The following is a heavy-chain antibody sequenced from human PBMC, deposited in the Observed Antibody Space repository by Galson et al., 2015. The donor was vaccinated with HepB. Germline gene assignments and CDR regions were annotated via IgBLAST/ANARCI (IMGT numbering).Heavy chain of an antibody. Sequence: SLTCTVSGGSISSSSYYWGWIRQPPGKGLEWIGSIYYSGSTCYNPSLKSRVTISVDTSKNQFSLKLSSVTAADTAVYYCAREYSSSSERDFDYWGQGTLVTVSS. CDR1: GGSISSSSYY. J-gene: IGHJ4*02. D-gene: IGHD6-6*01. CDR3: AREYSSSSERDFDY. CDR2: IYYSGST. V-gene: IGHV4-39*02.